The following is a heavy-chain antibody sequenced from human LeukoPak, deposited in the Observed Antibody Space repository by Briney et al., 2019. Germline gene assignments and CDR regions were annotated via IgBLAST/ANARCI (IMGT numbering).Heavy chain of an antibody. CDR2: IYTSGST. Sequence: SETLSLTCTVSGGSISSDYWSWIRQPAGKGLEWIGRIYTSGSTNYNPSLKSRVTMSVDTSKNQFSLKLSSLTAADTAVYYCAISGLWLGSGYMDVWGKGTTVTVSS. CDR3: AISGLWLGSGYMDV. CDR1: GGSISSDY. V-gene: IGHV4-4*07. J-gene: IGHJ6*03. D-gene: IGHD2-21*01.